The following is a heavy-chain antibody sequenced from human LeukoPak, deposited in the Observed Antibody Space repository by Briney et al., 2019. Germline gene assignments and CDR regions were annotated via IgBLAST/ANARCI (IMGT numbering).Heavy chain of an antibody. Sequence: PGGSLRLSCAASGFTFSDYWMSWVRQAPGKGLEWVSGINWNGGSTGYADSVKGRFTISRDNSKNTLYLQMNSLRAEDTAVYYCAKGPYSGFSWGQGTLVTVSS. V-gene: IGHV3-20*04. CDR3: AKGPYSGFS. D-gene: IGHD1-26*01. J-gene: IGHJ5*02. CDR2: INWNGGST. CDR1: GFTFSDYW.